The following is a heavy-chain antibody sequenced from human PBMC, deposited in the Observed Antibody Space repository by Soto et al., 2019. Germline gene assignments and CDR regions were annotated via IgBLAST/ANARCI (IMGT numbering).Heavy chain of an antibody. D-gene: IGHD3-10*01. CDR3: ARESGGFGELLFAAPNWFDP. J-gene: IGHJ5*02. CDR1: GGSISSGGYY. CDR2: IYYSGST. Sequence: SETLSLTCTVSGGSISSGGYYWSWIRQHPGKGLEWIGYIYYSGSTYYNPSLKSRVTISVDTSKNQFSLKLSSVTAADTAVYYCARESGGFGELLFAAPNWFDPWGQGTLVTVSS. V-gene: IGHV4-31*03.